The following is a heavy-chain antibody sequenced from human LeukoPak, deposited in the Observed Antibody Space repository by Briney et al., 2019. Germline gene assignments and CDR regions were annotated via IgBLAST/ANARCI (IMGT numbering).Heavy chain of an antibody. J-gene: IGHJ4*02. D-gene: IGHD3-22*01. V-gene: IGHV3-23*01. CDR1: GFTFSNYA. CDR2: ISGSGGST. CDR3: AKNPQYYYDSSGFFEY. Sequence: GGSLRLSCAASGFTFSNYAIHWVRQAPGKGLEWVSAISGSGGSTYYADSVKGRFTISRDNSKNTLYLQMNSLRVEDTAVYYCAKNPQYYYDSSGFFEYWGQGTLVTVSS.